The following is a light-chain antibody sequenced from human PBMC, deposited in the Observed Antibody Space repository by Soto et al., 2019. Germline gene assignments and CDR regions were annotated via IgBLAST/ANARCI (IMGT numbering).Light chain of an antibody. CDR3: QHYNDWPPTWT. CDR1: QSISTK. CDR2: GAS. V-gene: IGKV3-15*01. J-gene: IGKJ1*01. Sequence: EIVMTQSPATLSVSPGERATLSCRASQSISTKLAWYQQKPGQAPRVLIYGASTRATGIPARFSGSVSGTVFTLTISSLQSEDFAVYHCQHYNDWPPTWTFGQGTRVEIK.